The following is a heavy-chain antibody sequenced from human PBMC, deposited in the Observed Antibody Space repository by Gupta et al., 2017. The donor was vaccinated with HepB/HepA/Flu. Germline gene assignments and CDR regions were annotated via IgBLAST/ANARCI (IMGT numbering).Heavy chain of an antibody. CDR1: GFTFSSYA. Sequence: EAQLLESGGGLVQPGGSLRLSCAVSGFTFSSYAMSWVRQAPGKGLGWVSGISGSGGSTYYADSVKGRFTISRDNSKNTLYLQMNSLRAEDTAVYYCAKVYDSSGYYHSDYWGQGTLVTVSS. CDR2: ISGSGGST. V-gene: IGHV3-23*01. J-gene: IGHJ4*02. D-gene: IGHD3-22*01. CDR3: AKVYDSSGYYHSDY.